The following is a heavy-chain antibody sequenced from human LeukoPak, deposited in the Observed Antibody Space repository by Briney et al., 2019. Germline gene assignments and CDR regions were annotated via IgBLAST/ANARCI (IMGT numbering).Heavy chain of an antibody. D-gene: IGHD2-2*02. V-gene: IGHV3-30*02. CDR2: IWSDGSNK. CDR3: AKEPKDCSSTSCYRRGYYYYGMDV. CDR1: GFTFTTYG. J-gene: IGHJ6*02. Sequence: GGSLRLSCAASGFTFTTYGMHWVRQAPGKGLEWVAVIWSDGSNKYYVDSVKGRFTISRDNSKKTLSLQMNSLRAEDTAVYYCAKEPKDCSSTSCYRRGYYYYGMDVWGQGTTVTVSS.